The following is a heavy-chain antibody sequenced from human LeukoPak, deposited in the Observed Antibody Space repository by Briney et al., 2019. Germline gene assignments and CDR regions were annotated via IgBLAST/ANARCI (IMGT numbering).Heavy chain of an antibody. CDR2: ISYDGSHK. Sequence: PGGSLRPSCAASGFTFSSYPMHWVRQAPGKGLEWLAVISYDGSHKYYADSVKGRFTISRDNAKNSLYLQMNSLRAEDTAVYYCARDKIVGATYFDYWGQGTLVTVSS. J-gene: IGHJ4*02. CDR3: ARDKIVGATYFDY. CDR1: GFTFSSYP. D-gene: IGHD1-26*01. V-gene: IGHV3-30*04.